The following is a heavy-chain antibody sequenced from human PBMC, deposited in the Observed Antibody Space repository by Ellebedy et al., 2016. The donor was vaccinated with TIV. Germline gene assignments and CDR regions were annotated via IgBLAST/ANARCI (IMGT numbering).Heavy chain of an antibody. Sequence: GESLKISCAASGFSFRSYWMSWVRQAPGKGLEWVANIYQDGSDQYYVESVKGRFTISRDNANKSLFLQMNSLRVEDTAVYYCARRGSYGDYAVQVNSWFDAWGQGTLVTVSS. CDR3: ARRGSYGDYAVQVNSWFDA. CDR2: IYQDGSDQ. J-gene: IGHJ5*02. V-gene: IGHV3-7*01. D-gene: IGHD4-17*01. CDR1: GFSFRSYW.